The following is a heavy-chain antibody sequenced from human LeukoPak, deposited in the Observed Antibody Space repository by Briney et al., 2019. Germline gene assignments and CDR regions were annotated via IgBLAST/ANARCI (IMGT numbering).Heavy chain of an antibody. J-gene: IGHJ3*02. CDR2: KYYSGSA. Sequence: SQTLSLTCNVSGVSVSDGRYYWTWIRQHPGKGLEWIGYKYYSGSAKYNPSLKSRLTISIDTSKNQFSLQLSSVTAADTATYYCATPYCSSISCLDVFNMWGQGTRVTVSS. D-gene: IGHD2-2*01. CDR3: ATPYCSSISCLDVFNM. CDR1: GVSVSDGRYY. V-gene: IGHV4-31*03.